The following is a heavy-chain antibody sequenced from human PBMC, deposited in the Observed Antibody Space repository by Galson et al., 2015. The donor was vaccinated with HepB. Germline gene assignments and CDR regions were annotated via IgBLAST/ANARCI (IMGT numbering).Heavy chain of an antibody. CDR3: ARQRDYASPRIDY. Sequence: QSGAEVKKPGESLRISCKASGYSFTSYWITWVRQTPGKGLEWMGRIEPSDSYTNYSPSFQGHVTISADKSISTAYLQWSSLKASDTAMYYCARQRDYASPRIDYWGQGILVTVSS. J-gene: IGHJ4*02. CDR1: GYSFTSYW. CDR2: IEPSDSYT. D-gene: IGHD4-17*01. V-gene: IGHV5-10-1*01.